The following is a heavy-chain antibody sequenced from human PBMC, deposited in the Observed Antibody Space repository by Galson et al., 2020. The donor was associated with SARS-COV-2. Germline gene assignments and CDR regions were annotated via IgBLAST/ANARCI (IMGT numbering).Heavy chain of an antibody. CDR2: IYYSGST. CDR3: ARVHDLLGYCSSTSCYSIDY. D-gene: IGHD2-2*01. V-gene: IGHV4-39*07. CDR1: GGSISSSSYY. J-gene: IGHJ4*02. Sequence: SETLSLTCTVSGGSISSSSYYWGWIRQPPGKGLEWIGSIYYSGSTYYNPSLKSRVTLSVDTSKNQFSLKLSSVTAADTAVYYCARVHDLLGYCSSTSCYSIDYWGQGTLVTVSS.